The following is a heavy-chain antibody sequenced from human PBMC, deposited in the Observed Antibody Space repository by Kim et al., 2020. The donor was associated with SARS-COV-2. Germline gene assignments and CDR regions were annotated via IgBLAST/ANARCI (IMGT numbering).Heavy chain of an antibody. V-gene: IGHV3-23*01. CDR1: GFAFSSYA. Sequence: GGSLRLSCAASGFAFSSYAMSWVRQAPGKRLEWVSVISGSGATTYYADSVKGRFAISRDNSKNTLYVQMNSLTAEDTAVYYCAKDGGATVVTFDYWGQGT. CDR2: ISGSGATT. CDR3: AKDGGATVVTFDY. J-gene: IGHJ4*02. D-gene: IGHD4-17*01.